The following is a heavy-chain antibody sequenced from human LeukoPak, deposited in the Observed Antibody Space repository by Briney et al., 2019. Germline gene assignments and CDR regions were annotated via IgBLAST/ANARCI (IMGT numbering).Heavy chain of an antibody. V-gene: IGHV4-30-4*08. CDR3: ASNAYYDFWSGYFY. J-gene: IGHJ4*02. Sequence: PSETLSLTCTVSGGSISSGDYYWSWIRQPPGKGLEWIGYIYYSGSTYYNPSLKSRVTISVDTSKNQFSLKLSSVTAADTAVYYCASNAYYDFWSGYFYWGQGTLVTVSS. CDR2: IYYSGST. CDR1: GGSISSGDYY. D-gene: IGHD3-3*01.